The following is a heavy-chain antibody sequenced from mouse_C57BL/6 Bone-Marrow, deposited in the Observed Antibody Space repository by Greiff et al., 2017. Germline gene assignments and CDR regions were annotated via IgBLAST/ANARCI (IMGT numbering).Heavy chain of an antibody. CDR2: IDPSDSYT. V-gene: IGHV1-59*01. CDR1: GYTFTSYG. CDR3: ARRLGQGY. D-gene: IGHD4-1*01. Sequence: QVQLQQPGAELVRPGTSVKLSCKASGYTFTSYGMHWVKQRPGQGLEWIGVIDPSDSYTNYNQKFKGKATLTVDTSSSTAYMQLSSLTSEDSAVYYCARRLGQGYWGQGTTLTVSS. J-gene: IGHJ2*01.